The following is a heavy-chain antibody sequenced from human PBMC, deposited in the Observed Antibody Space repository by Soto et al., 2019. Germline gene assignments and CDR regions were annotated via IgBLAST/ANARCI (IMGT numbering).Heavy chain of an antibody. CDR1: GGSISSSNW. Sequence: SETLSLTCAVSGGSISSSNWWSWVRQPPGKGLEWIGEIYHSGSTNYNPSLKSRVTISVDKSKNQFSLKLSSVTAADTAVYYCARLGYWVPAARRQNYYYYGMDVWGQGTTVTVSS. D-gene: IGHD2-2*01. V-gene: IGHV4-4*02. J-gene: IGHJ6*02. CDR3: ARLGYWVPAARRQNYYYYGMDV. CDR2: IYHSGST.